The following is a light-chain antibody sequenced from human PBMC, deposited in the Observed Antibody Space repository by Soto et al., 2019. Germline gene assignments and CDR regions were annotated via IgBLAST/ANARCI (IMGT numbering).Light chain of an antibody. CDR1: SRDVGNYNY. CDR2: TVN. Sequence: QSVLTQSASVSVSPGQSITISCTGTSRDVGNYNYVSWYQQHPGEVPRIIIFTVNNRPSGVYTRLSGSKYGNTASMTISGLQAEDEAAYYCSAFTRSTSSVLATGTKVTV. J-gene: IGLJ1*01. V-gene: IGLV2-14*01. CDR3: SAFTRSTSSV.